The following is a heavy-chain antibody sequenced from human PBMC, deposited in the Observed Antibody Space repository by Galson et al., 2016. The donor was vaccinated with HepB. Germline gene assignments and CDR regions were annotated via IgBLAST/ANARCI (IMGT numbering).Heavy chain of an antibody. J-gene: IGHJ4*02. V-gene: IGHV3-21*01. CDR1: GFTFSTYS. CDR3: ANTPGYCSSTSCYSHYY. D-gene: IGHD2-2*02. CDR2: ISSSGIYI. Sequence: SLRLSCAASGFTFSTYSMNWVRQAPGKGLEWVSSISSSGIYIYYADSVKGRFTISRDNAKNSMYLQMNSLRAEDTAVYYRANTPGYCSSTSCYSHYYWGQGTLVTVSS.